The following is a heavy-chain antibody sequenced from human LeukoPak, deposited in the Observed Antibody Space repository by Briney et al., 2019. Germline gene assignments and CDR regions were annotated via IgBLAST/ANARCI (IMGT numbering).Heavy chain of an antibody. Sequence: GRSLRLSCAASGFTFSSYGMHWVRQAPGKGLEWVAVISYDGSNKYYADSVKGRFTISRDNSKNTLYLQMNSLRTEDTAVYYCARADYSGPDSRAFDIWGQGTMVTVSS. J-gene: IGHJ3*02. V-gene: IGHV3-30*03. CDR1: GFTFSSYG. D-gene: IGHD6-19*01. CDR2: ISYDGSNK. CDR3: ARADYSGPDSRAFDI.